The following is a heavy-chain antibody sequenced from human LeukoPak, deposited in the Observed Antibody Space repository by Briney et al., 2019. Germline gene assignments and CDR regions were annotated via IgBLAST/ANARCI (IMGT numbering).Heavy chain of an antibody. D-gene: IGHD4-17*01. J-gene: IGHJ4*02. CDR1: GFTFNDHY. CDR3: ASTSGDYAEDY. CDR2: TRNKANSYTT. Sequence: TGGSLRLSCAASGFTFNDHYMDWVRQAPGKGLEWVGRTRNKANSYTTEYAASVKGRFTTSRDDSKNSLYLQMNSLKTEDTAVYYCASTSGDYAEDYWGQGTLVTVSS. V-gene: IGHV3-72*01.